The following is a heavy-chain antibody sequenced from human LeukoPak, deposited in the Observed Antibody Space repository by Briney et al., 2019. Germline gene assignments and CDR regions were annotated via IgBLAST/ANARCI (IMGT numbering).Heavy chain of an antibody. CDR2: IYYSGST. Sequence: SETLSLTCAVSGGSISSGGYSWSWIRQPPGKGLEWVGYIYYSGSTYYNPSLKSRVTISVDTSKNQFSLKLSSVAAADTAVYYCARAAYRSSSGSHSLYYFDYWGQGTLVTASS. CDR1: GGSISSGGYS. CDR3: ARAAYRSSSGSHSLYYFDY. D-gene: IGHD6-6*01. J-gene: IGHJ4*02. V-gene: IGHV4-30-4*07.